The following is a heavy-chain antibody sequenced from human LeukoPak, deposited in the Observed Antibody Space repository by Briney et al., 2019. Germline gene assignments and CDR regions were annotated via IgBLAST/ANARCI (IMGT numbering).Heavy chain of an antibody. CDR2: INPTSGGT. J-gene: IGHJ4*02. CDR1: GYTFTGYY. Sequence: ASVKVSCKASGYTFTGYYMHWVRQAPGQGLEWMGRINPTSGGTNYAQKFQGRVTMTRDTFISTAYMELSRLRSDDTAVYYCARVPAPARYSYDPIDYWGQGTLVTVSS. D-gene: IGHD5-18*01. CDR3: ARVPAPARYSYDPIDY. V-gene: IGHV1-2*06.